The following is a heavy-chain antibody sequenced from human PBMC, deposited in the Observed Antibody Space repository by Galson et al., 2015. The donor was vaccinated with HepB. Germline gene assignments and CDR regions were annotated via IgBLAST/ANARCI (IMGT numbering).Heavy chain of an antibody. CDR1: GFTFSTFD. CDR2: ISSSGRST. V-gene: IGHV3-23*01. CDR3: AIPQVYTLPTRDY. D-gene: IGHD2/OR15-2a*01. J-gene: IGHJ4*02. Sequence: SLRLSCAASGFTFSTFDMSWVRQVPRKGLEWVSKISSSGRSTVYADSVKGRFTISRDNSENTLYLQMESLRAGDTAIYYCAIPQVYTLPTRDYWGPGTLVTVSS.